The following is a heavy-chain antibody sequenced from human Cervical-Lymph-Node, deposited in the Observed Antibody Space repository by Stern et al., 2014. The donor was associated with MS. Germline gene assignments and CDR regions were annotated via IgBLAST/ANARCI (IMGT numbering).Heavy chain of an antibody. CDR3: ARDIGDVDIVATLPDS. V-gene: IGHV3-33*01. CDR2: IWNDEVNK. J-gene: IGHJ5*01. D-gene: IGHD5-12*01. Sequence: DQLVESGGGVVQPGASLRLSCEASGFTFSNYGMHWVRPAPGKGLEGVAVIWNDEVNKYYADSVKGRFTISRDNSKNTLYLQMNSLRAEDTAVYYCARDIGDVDIVATLPDSWGQGTLVTVSS. CDR1: GFTFSNYG.